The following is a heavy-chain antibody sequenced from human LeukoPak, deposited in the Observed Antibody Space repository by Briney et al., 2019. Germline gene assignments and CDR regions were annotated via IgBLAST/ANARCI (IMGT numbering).Heavy chain of an antibody. D-gene: IGHD2-15*01. Sequence: GGSLRLSCAASGFTLSSYSMSWVRQAPGKGLEWVSYISSSSSTVYYADSVKGRFTISRDNAKNSLYLQMNSLRAEDTAVYYCARGSGGSIFDYWGQGTLVTVSS. CDR3: ARGSGGSIFDY. CDR1: GFTLSSYS. V-gene: IGHV3-48*01. J-gene: IGHJ4*02. CDR2: ISSSSSTV.